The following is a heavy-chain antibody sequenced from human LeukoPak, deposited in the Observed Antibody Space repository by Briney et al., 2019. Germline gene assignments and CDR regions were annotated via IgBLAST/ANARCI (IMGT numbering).Heavy chain of an antibody. CDR2: IIPIFGTA. D-gene: IGHD3-3*01. V-gene: IGHV1-69*05. CDR3: ARDDFWSGRDY. CDR1: GGTFSSYA. J-gene: IGHJ4*02. Sequence: SVTVSCKASGGTFSSYAISWVRQAPGQGLEWMGRIIPIFGTANYAQKFQGRVTITTDESTSTAYMGLSSLRSEDTAVYYCARDDFWSGRDYWGQGTLVTVSS.